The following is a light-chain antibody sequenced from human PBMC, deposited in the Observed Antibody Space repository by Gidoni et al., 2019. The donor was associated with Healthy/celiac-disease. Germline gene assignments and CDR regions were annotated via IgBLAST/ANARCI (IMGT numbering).Light chain of an antibody. V-gene: IGKV3-20*01. J-gene: IGKJ5*01. CDR1: QSVSSSY. CDR3: QKYGSSFT. Sequence: EIVLTQSPGTLSLSPVERASQSVSSSYVAWSQQKPGQAPMLLIYGASSRATGIPDRFSGSGSGTDLTLTISRLEPEDFAVYYCQKYGSSFTFGQGTRLEIK. CDR2: GAS.